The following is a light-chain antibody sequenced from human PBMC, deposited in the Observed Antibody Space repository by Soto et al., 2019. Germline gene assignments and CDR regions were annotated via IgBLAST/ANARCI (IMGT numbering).Light chain of an antibody. CDR1: QSISSF. CDR2: DTS. CDR3: QHRSNWPPG. Sequence: EVVLRQCPASLSFSRGGRSILSCSASQSISSFLAWHQQKPGQVPRPLIYDTSNRATGIPARFSVSGSGTDFTLSISSLAPEDFAVYYCQHRSNWPPGFGQGTRLEIK. V-gene: IGKV3-11*01. J-gene: IGKJ5*01.